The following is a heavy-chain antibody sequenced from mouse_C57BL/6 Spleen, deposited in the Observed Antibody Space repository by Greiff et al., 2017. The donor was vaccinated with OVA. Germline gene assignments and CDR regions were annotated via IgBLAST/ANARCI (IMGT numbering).Heavy chain of an antibody. V-gene: IGHV1-26*01. J-gene: IGHJ2*01. CDR1: GYTFTDYY. D-gene: IGHD4-1*01. Sequence: EVQLQQSGPELVKPGASVKISCKASGYTFTDYYMNWVKQSHGKSLEWIGDINPNNVGTSYNQKFKGKATLTVDKSSSTAYMELRSLTSEDSAVYYCAKRAGTPFDYWGQGTTLTVSS. CDR3: AKRAGTPFDY. CDR2: INPNNVGT.